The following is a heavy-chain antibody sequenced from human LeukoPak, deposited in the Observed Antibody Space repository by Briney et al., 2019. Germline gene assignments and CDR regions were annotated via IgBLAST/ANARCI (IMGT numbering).Heavy chain of an antibody. Sequence: PGWSLRLSCAASGFTFSSYDMHWVRHAKGKGLERVSAIGTAGDTCYPDSVKGRFTISRENAKISLYLQMNSLRAGDTAVYYCARDRSVGYYYYGMDVWGQGTTVTVSS. J-gene: IGHJ6*02. CDR1: GFTFSSYD. V-gene: IGHV3-13*01. CDR3: ARDRSVGYYYYGMDV. CDR2: IGTAGDT.